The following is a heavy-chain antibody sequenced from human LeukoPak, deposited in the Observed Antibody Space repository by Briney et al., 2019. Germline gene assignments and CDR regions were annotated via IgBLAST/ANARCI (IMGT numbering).Heavy chain of an antibody. Sequence: ASVKVSCKASGGTFSSYAISWVRQAPGQGLEWMGGIIPIFGTANYAQKFQGRVTITADESTSTAYMELSSLRSEDTAVYYCARGYDTTGYFSYWGQGTLVTVSS. CDR1: GGTFSSYA. J-gene: IGHJ4*02. D-gene: IGHD3-22*01. CDR2: IIPIFGTA. V-gene: IGHV1-69*13. CDR3: ARGYDTTGYFSY.